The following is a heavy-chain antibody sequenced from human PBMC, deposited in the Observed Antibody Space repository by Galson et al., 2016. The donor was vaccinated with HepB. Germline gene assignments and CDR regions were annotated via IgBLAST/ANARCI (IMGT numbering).Heavy chain of an antibody. J-gene: IGHJ4*02. V-gene: IGHV1-18*01. Sequence: SVKVSCKASGYTFTTYGISWVRQAPGQGLEWMGWISAHNGNTNYARKLQGRVTMTTDTSTSTAYMELRSLTSDDTAVYYCAKDDRPSGYSSSWGQGTLVTVSS. CDR2: ISAHNGNT. D-gene: IGHD6-13*01. CDR3: AKDDRPSGYSSS. CDR1: GYTFTTYG.